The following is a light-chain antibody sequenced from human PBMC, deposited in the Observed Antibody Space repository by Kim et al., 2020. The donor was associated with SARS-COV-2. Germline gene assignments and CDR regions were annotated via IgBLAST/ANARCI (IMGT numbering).Light chain of an antibody. V-gene: IGKV3-11*01. CDR2: DTS. CDR3: QQRSNGLT. Sequence: EIVLTQSPATLSLSPGERATLSYRASQSVSSYLAWYQQKPGQAPRLLIYDTSNRATGIPARFSGSGSGTDFTLTISSLEPEDFAVYYCQQRSNGLTFGGGTKVDIK. CDR1: QSVSSY. J-gene: IGKJ4*01.